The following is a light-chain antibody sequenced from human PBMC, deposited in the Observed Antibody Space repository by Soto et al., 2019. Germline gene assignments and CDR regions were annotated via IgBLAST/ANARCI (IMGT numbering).Light chain of an antibody. CDR2: GAS. V-gene: IGKV3-15*01. CDR1: QSVSRN. J-gene: IGKJ1*01. CDR3: QQYSDWPRT. Sequence: EIVMTQSPATLSVSPGEGATLSCRPSQSVSRNLAWYQQTPGQAPRLLIYGASTRATGIPARFSGSGSGTEFTLTISSLQSEDFAVYYCQQYSDWPRTFGQGTKVEIK.